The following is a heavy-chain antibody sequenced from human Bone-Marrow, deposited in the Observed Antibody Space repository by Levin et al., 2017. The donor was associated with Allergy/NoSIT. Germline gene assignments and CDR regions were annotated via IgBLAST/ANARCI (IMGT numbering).Heavy chain of an antibody. CDR1: GFTFSSYW. V-gene: IGHV3-7*01. J-gene: IGHJ4*02. CDR2: IKQDESEK. CDR3: ARDFGYGSGPAY. D-gene: IGHD3-10*01. Sequence: LSLTCAASGFTFSSYWMSWVRQAPGKGLEWVANIKQDESEKYYVDSVKGRFTISRDNAKNSVYLQMNSLRAEDTAVYYCARDFGYGSGPAYWGQGTLVTVSS.